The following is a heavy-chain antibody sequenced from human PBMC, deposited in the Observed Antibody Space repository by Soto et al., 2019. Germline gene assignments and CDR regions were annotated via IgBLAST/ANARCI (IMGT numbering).Heavy chain of an antibody. V-gene: IGHV4-30-4*01. CDR1: GCSISSGYYY. CDR3: ARDEIIDSSGYGYYGMDV. D-gene: IGHD3-22*01. CDR2: IYYSGST. J-gene: IGHJ6*02. Sequence: SETLSLTCTVSGCSISSGYYYWMWMRQPPGKGLEWIGYIYYSGSTYYNPSLKSRVTISVDTSKNRFSLKLSSVTAADTAVYYCARDEIIDSSGYGYYGMDVWGQGTTVTVSS.